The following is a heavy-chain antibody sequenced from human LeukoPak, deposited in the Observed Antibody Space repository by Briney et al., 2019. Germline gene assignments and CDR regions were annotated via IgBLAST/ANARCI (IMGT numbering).Heavy chain of an antibody. Sequence: GGSLRLSCAASGFTFSSYSMNWVRQAPGKGLEWVSSISSSSSYIYYADSVKGRFTISRDNAKNSLYLQMNSLRAEDTAVYYCARGPRYEAGSYLRWYFDLWGRGTLVTVSS. J-gene: IGHJ2*01. CDR3: ARGPRYEAGSYLRWYFDL. CDR1: GFTFSSYS. D-gene: IGHD1-26*01. V-gene: IGHV3-21*04. CDR2: ISSSSSYI.